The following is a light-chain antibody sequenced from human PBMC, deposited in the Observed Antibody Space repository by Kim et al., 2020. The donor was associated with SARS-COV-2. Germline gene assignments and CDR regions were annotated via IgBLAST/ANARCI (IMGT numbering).Light chain of an antibody. V-gene: IGKV1-39*01. Sequence: DIQMTQSPSSLSASVGDRVTITCRASQSISSYLNWYQQKPGKAPKLLVYAASTLQTGVPSRFSGGASGPDFTLTISSLQPEDFATYYCQQSYRTPYTFAQGTKLEI. J-gene: IGKJ2*01. CDR2: AAS. CDR3: QQSYRTPYT. CDR1: QSISSY.